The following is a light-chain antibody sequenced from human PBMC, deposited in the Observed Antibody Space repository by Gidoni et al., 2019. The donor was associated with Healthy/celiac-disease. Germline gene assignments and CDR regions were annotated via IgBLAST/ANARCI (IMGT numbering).Light chain of an antibody. J-gene: IGKJ4*01. V-gene: IGKV3-11*01. Sequence: TLSCRASQSVSSYLAWYQQKPGQAPRLLIYDASNRATGIPARFSGSGSGTDFTLTISRLEPEDFAVYYCQQRSNWPLAFGGGTKVEIK. CDR3: QQRSNWPLA. CDR1: QSVSSY. CDR2: DAS.